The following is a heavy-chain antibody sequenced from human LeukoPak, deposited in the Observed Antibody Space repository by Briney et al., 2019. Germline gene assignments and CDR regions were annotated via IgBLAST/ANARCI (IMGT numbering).Heavy chain of an antibody. Sequence: GGSLRLSCAASGFTFSIYAMNWVRQAPGKGLEWVSYISSGSGSTIYYADSLKGRFTISRDNAKNSLYLQMNSLRAEDTALYYCARATGGNYLDYWGQGTLVTVSS. D-gene: IGHD2-8*02. J-gene: IGHJ4*02. CDR2: ISSGSGSTI. CDR3: ARATGGNYLDY. CDR1: GFTFSIYA. V-gene: IGHV3-48*03.